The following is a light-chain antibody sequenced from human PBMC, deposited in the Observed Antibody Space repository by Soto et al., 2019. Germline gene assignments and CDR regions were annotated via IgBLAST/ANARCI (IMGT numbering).Light chain of an antibody. CDR3: QQYADSSHT. CDR2: GAS. Sequence: IVLTQSPGTLSLSHGESATLSCRASHNVTGRFLAWYHHQPGHSPSLLLYGASSRATGIPERFSCGGSGTYFTPTISRLEPDYFAIYYCQQYADSSHTFCGGTKVEIK. J-gene: IGKJ4*01. V-gene: IGKV3-20*01. CDR1: HNVTGRF.